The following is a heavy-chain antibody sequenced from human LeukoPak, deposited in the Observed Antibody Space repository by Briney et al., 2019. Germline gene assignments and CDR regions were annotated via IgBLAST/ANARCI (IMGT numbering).Heavy chain of an antibody. J-gene: IGHJ4*02. D-gene: IGHD2-2*01. Sequence: ASVKVSCKASGYTFTSYGISWVRQAPGQGLEWMGWISAYNGNTNYAQKLQGRVTMTTDTSTRTAYMEVRSLRSDDTAVYYCARAGGDCSSTSCLYYFDYWGQGTLVTVSS. CDR2: ISAYNGNT. V-gene: IGHV1-18*01. CDR3: ARAGGDCSSTSCLYYFDY. CDR1: GYTFTSYG.